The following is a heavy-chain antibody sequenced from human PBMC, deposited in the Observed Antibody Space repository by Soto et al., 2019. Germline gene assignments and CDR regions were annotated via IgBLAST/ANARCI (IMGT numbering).Heavy chain of an antibody. D-gene: IGHD6-13*01. V-gene: IGHV1-69*12. CDR2: IIPIFGTA. J-gene: IGHJ5*02. CDR1: GGTFSSYA. CDR3: AREGGYSSPPGLFDP. Sequence: QVQLVQSGAEVKKPGSSVKVSCKASGGTFSSYAISWVRQAPGQGLEWMGGIIPIFGTANYAQKFRGRVTITADESTSPAYMELSSLRAEDTAVYYCAREGGYSSPPGLFDPWGQGTLVTVSS.